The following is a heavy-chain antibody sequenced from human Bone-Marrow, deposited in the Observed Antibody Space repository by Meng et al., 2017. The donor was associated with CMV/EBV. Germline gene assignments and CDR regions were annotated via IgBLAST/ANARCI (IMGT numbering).Heavy chain of an antibody. CDR3: ARGLGVRSSGYYYVYN. D-gene: IGHD3-22*01. CDR2: ISGSGGST. Sequence: GESLKISCAASGFTFSSYAMSWVRQAPGKGLEWVSAISGSGGSTYYADSVKGRFTISRDSAKNSLYLQMNSLRAEDTAVYYCARGLGVRSSGYYYVYNWGQGTLVTVSS. V-gene: IGHV3-23*01. J-gene: IGHJ4*02. CDR1: GFTFSSYA.